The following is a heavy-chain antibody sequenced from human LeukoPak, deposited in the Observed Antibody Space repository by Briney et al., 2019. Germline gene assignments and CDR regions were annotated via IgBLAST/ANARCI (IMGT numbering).Heavy chain of an antibody. CDR3: ARDWGLAVAGTDWFDP. J-gene: IGHJ5*02. V-gene: IGHV1-24*01. CDR1: GYTLTELS. Sequence: RASVKVSCKVSGYTLTELSMHWVRQAPGKGLEWMGGFDPEDGETIYAQKFQGRVTMTRDTSTSTVYMELSSLRSEGTAVYYCARDWGLAVAGTDWFDPWGQGTLVTVSS. D-gene: IGHD6-19*01. CDR2: FDPEDGET.